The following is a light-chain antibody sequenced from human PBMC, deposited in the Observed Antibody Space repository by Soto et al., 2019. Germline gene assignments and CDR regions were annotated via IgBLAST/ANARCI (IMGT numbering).Light chain of an antibody. CDR2: KAS. Sequence: DIQMSRSPCTLSASVGDRVTITCRASQSISSWLAWYQQKPGKAPKLLIYKASSLESGVPSRFSGSGSGTEFTLTISSLQPDDFATYYCQQYNSYPLTFGGGTKVDIK. CDR1: QSISSW. CDR3: QQYNSYPLT. J-gene: IGKJ4*01. V-gene: IGKV1-5*03.